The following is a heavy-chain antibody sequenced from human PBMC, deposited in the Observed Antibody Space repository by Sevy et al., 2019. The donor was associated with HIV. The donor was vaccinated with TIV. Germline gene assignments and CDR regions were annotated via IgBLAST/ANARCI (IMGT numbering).Heavy chain of an antibody. CDR1: GGSVSSTSYY. CDR2: IYYSGST. Sequence: SETLSHTCTVSGGSVSSTSYYWSWIRQPPGKGLEWIGYIYYSGSTNYNPSLKSRVIISGDTSRNQFSLKLSSVTAADTAVYYCARAVYHDSTGYYLDPYDFDYWGQGTLVTVSS. CDR3: ARAVYHDSTGYYLDPYDFDY. V-gene: IGHV4-61*01. J-gene: IGHJ4*02. D-gene: IGHD3-22*01.